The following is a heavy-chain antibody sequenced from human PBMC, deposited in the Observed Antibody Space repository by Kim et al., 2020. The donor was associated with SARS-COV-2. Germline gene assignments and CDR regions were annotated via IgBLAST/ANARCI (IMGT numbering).Heavy chain of an antibody. Sequence: SETLSLTCTVSGGSISSSSYYWGWIRQPPGKGLEWIGSIYYSGSTYYNPSLKSRVTISVDTSKNQFSLKLSSVTAADTAVYYCPRHERTDITIFGVVTQRGWFDPWGQGTLVTVSS. CDR3: PRHERTDITIFGVVTQRGWFDP. V-gene: IGHV4-39*01. J-gene: IGHJ5*02. D-gene: IGHD3-3*01. CDR1: GGSISSSSYY. CDR2: IYYSGST.